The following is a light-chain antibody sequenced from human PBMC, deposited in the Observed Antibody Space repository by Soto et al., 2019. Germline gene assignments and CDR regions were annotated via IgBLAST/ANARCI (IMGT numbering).Light chain of an antibody. V-gene: IGLV1-40*01. CDR1: SSNIGAGQD. CDR3: QSYGTSLSGLYV. Sequence: QSVLRQPPSVCGAPGQRVTISCTGTSSNIGAGQDVHWYRQLPGAAPKFLISDSNNRASGVPDRFSVSKSGASASLAITGLRAEDEGDYFCQSYGTSLSGLYVFGTGTKVTVL. J-gene: IGLJ1*01. CDR2: DSN.